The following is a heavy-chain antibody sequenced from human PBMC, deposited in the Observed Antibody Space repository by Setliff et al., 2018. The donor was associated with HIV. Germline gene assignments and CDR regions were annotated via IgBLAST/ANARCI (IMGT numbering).Heavy chain of an antibody. CDR1: GGSISSGDYY. V-gene: IGHV4-30-4*08. D-gene: IGHD6-19*01. J-gene: IGHJ4*02. CDR2: IYYSGST. Sequence: PSETLSLTCTVSGGSISSGDYYWSWIRQPPGKGLEWIGYIYYSGSTYYNPSLKSRVTISVDTSKNQFSLKLTSATAADTAVYYCARRSGWSLDYWGQGTLVTVSS. CDR3: ARRSGWSLDY.